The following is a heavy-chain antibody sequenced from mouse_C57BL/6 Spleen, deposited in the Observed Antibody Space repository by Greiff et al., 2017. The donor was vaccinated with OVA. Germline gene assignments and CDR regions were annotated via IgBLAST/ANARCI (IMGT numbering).Heavy chain of an antibody. CDR2: IYPGSGST. J-gene: IGHJ4*01. D-gene: IGHD2-3*01. Sequence: QVQLKQPGAELVKPGASVKMSCKASGYTFTSYWITWVKQRPGQGLEWIGDIYPGSGSTNYNEKFKSKATLTVDTSSSTAYMQLSSLTSEDSAVYYCARGLLRSYAMDYWGQGTSVTVSS. V-gene: IGHV1-55*01. CDR3: ARGLLRSYAMDY. CDR1: GYTFTSYW.